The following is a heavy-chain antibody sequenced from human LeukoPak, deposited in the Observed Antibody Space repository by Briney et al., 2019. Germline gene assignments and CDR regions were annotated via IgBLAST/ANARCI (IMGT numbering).Heavy chain of an antibody. V-gene: IGHV4-61*02. J-gene: IGHJ4*02. CDR1: GGSINTANSY. CDR3: AGTSSAR. CDR2: IYPNGRT. Sequence: PSQTLSLTCTVSGGSINTANSYWSWIRQPAGKGLEWIGRIYPNGRTNYNPSLKSRVTISVDTSKNQFSLRLNSVTAADTAVYYCAGTSSARWGQGILVTVSS. D-gene: IGHD2-2*01.